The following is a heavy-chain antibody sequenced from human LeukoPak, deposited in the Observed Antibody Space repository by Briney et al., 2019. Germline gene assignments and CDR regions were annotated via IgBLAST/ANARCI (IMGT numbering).Heavy chain of an antibody. Sequence: SETLSLTCTVSGASISSGAYYWSWVRQPAGKGLEWFGRIYTSGSTNYNPSLTSRVTISLDTSQNQLAFRLTSVTGADTAMYYCTREGYDNGDYWGQGALVTVSS. CDR1: GASISSGAYY. CDR3: TREGYDNGDY. V-gene: IGHV4-61*02. CDR2: IYTSGST. D-gene: IGHD3-16*01. J-gene: IGHJ4*02.